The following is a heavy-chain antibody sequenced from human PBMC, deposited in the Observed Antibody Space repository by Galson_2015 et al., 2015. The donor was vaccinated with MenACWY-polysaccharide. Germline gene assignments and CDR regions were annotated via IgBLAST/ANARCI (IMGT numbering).Heavy chain of an antibody. D-gene: IGHD6-25*01. CDR3: ATGYTSGWHFDY. CDR1: TCTFSSYE. CDR2: ISGDGSVI. V-gene: IGHV3-48*03. Sequence: SLRLSCAASTCTFSSYELNWVRQAPGKGLEWISFISGDGSVIHYADSVKGRFTISRDNAKNSLYLQMNSLRAEDTAIYYCATGYTSGWHFDYWAREPWSPSPQ. J-gene: IGHJ4*02.